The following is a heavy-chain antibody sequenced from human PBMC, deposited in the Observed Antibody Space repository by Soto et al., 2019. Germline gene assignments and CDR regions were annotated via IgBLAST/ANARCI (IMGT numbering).Heavy chain of an antibody. J-gene: IGHJ4*02. CDR3: AKSPGMYYYDSSGYYHYDY. CDR1: GFTFTSSA. Sequence: GASVKVSCKASGFTFTSSAMQWVRQARGQRLEWIGWIVVSSGNTNYAQKFQERVTITRDMSTSTAYMELSSLRSEDTAVYYCAKSPGMYYYDSSGYYHYDYWGQGTLVTVSS. CDR2: IVVSSGNT. V-gene: IGHV1-58*02. D-gene: IGHD3-22*01.